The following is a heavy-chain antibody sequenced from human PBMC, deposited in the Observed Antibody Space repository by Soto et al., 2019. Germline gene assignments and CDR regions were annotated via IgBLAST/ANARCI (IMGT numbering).Heavy chain of an antibody. CDR1: GGTFSSYT. J-gene: IGHJ5*02. V-gene: IGHV1-69*02. CDR3: ARGRASTGYYVRMNWFDP. Sequence: ASVKVSCKASGGTFSSYTISWVRQAPGQGLEWMGRIIPILGIANYAQKFQGRVTITADKSTSTAYMELSSLRSEDTAVYYCARGRASTGYYVRMNWFDPWGQGTLVTVSS. D-gene: IGHD3-22*01. CDR2: IIPILGIA.